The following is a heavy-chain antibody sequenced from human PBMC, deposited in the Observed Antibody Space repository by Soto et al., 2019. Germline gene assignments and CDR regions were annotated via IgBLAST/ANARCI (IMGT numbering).Heavy chain of an antibody. V-gene: IGHV2-5*02. J-gene: IGHJ4*02. D-gene: IGHD3-22*01. CDR1: GFSLSTSGVG. CDR2: IYWDDDK. Sequence: QITLKESGPPLVKPTQTLTLTCTFSGFSLSTSGVGVGWIRQPPGKALEWLALIYWDDDKRYSPSLKSRLTITKDTSKHQVVLTMTNMDPVDTASYYCAHWYYYDSSGYYRYYFDYWGQGTLVTVSS. CDR3: AHWYYYDSSGYYRYYFDY.